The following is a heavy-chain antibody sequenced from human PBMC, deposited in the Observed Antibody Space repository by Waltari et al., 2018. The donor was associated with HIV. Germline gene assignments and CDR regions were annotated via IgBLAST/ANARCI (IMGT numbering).Heavy chain of an antibody. CDR3: AKKVEIKGFDS. CDR1: GFTFSNYA. Sequence: EVQLLESGGGLEQPGGSLRLSCAASGFTFSNYAMNWVRQAPGKVLEWVSSISISVGGIYYADSVKGRFTISRDNSENTLYLQMNSLRVEDTAVYFCAKKVEIKGFDSWGQGTLVTVSS. D-gene: IGHD2-15*01. CDR2: ISISVGGI. J-gene: IGHJ4*02. V-gene: IGHV3-23*01.